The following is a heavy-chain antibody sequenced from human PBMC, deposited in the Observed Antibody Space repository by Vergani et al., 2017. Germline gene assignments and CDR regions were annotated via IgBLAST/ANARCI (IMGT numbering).Heavy chain of an antibody. Sequence: QVQLQQWGAGLLKPSETLSLTCAVSGGSISSGGYSWSWIRQPPGKGLEWIGYIYHSGSTYYNPSLKSRVTISVDRSKNQFSLKLSSVTAADTAVYYCASSVEPGYYVDYWGQGTLVTGSS. CDR1: GGSISSGGYS. J-gene: IGHJ4*02. D-gene: IGHD1-14*01. CDR2: IYHSGST. V-gene: IGHV4-30-2*01. CDR3: ASSVEPGYYVDY.